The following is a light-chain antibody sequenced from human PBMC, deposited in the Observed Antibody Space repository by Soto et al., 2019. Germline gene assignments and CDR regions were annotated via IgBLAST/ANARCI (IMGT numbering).Light chain of an antibody. CDR1: QSVSSY. V-gene: IGKV3-11*01. J-gene: IGKJ4*01. CDR2: DAS. Sequence: EIVLTQSPATLSLSPGERATLSCRASQSVSSYLAWYQQKPGQTPGLLIYDASNRAPGIPARFSGSGSGTDFTLTISSLEHEDFELYYCQQRGDWHLTLRGGTKVDIK. CDR3: QQRGDWHLT.